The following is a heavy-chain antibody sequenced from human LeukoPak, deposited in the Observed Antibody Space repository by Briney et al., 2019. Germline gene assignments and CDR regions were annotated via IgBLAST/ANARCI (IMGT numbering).Heavy chain of an antibody. CDR2: ISGSGGST. V-gene: IGHV3-23*01. CDR3: ARDFRSDFPNWFDP. Sequence: GGSLRLSCAASGFTFSSYAMSWVRQAPGKGLEWVSAISGSGGSTYYADPVKGRFTVSRDNAKNTLYLQMNSLSAEDAAVYYCARDFRSDFPNWFDPWGRGALVTVSS. J-gene: IGHJ5*02. D-gene: IGHD3-3*01. CDR1: GFTFSSYA.